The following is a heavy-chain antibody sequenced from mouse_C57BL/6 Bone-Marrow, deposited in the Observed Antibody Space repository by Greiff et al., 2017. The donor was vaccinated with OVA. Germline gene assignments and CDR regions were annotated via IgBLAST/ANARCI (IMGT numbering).Heavy chain of an antibody. J-gene: IGHJ2*01. D-gene: IGHD4-1*01. CDR3: ARRETGTRDY. V-gene: IGHV1-61*01. Sequence: VQLQQPGAELVRPGSSVKLSCKASGYTFTSYWMDWVKQRPGQGLEWIGNIYPSDSETHYNQQFKDKATLTVDKSSSTAYMQLSSLTSEDSAVYYCARRETGTRDYWGQGTTLTVSS. CDR2: IYPSDSET. CDR1: GYTFTSYW.